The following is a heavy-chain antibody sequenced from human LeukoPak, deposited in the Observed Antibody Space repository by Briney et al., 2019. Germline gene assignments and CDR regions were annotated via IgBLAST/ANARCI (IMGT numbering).Heavy chain of an antibody. CDR3: AKDYDFWSGYRAN. V-gene: IGHV3-23*01. J-gene: IGHJ4*02. Sequence: GGSLRRSCAASGFTFSSYAMSWVRQAPGKGLEWVSAISGSGGSTYYADSVKGRFTISRDNSKNTLYLQMNSLRAEDTAVYYCAKDYDFWSGYRANWGQGTLVTVSS. CDR2: ISGSGGST. D-gene: IGHD3-3*01. CDR1: GFTFSSYA.